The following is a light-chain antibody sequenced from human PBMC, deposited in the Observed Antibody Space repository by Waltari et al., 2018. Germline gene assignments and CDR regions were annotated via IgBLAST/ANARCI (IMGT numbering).Light chain of an antibody. CDR3: QQYDSLVLT. Sequence: EIVLTQSPGTLSLYPGERATLSCRASQTVTYNFLNWYQQKPGQAPRLLFHGASSRATGIPDRFSGSGSATDFTLTISRLEPDDFAVYYCQQYDSLVLTCGGGTKVEI. CDR1: QTVTYNF. V-gene: IGKV3-20*01. J-gene: IGKJ4*01. CDR2: GAS.